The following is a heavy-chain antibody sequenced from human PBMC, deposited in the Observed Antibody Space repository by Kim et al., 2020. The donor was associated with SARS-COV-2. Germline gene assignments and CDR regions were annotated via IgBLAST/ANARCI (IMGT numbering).Heavy chain of an antibody. J-gene: IGHJ6*02. V-gene: IGHV5-51*01. CDR2: IYPGDSDT. CDR3: ATSGITIGRGYYYGMDV. CDR1: GYSFTSYW. Sequence: GESLKISCKGSGYSFTSYWIGWVRQMPGKGLEWMGIIYPGDSDTRYSPSFQGQVTISADKSISTAYLQWSSLKASDTAMYYCATSGITIGRGYYYGMDVWGQGTTVTVSS. D-gene: IGHD3-3*01.